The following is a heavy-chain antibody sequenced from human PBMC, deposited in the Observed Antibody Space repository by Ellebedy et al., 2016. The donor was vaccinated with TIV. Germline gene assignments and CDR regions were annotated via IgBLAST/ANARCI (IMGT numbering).Heavy chain of an antibody. V-gene: IGHV3-21*04. J-gene: IGHJ5*02. D-gene: IGHD5/OR15-5a*01. CDR3: ARDGSGYSVS. Sequence: GESLKISCAASGFTFSAYSMSWVRQAPGKGLEWVSDISGLSSYIHYADSVKGRFTISRDNAKSSLFLQMSSLRVEDTAVYFCARDGSGYSVSWGQGTLVTVSS. CDR1: GFTFSAYS. CDR2: ISGLSSYI.